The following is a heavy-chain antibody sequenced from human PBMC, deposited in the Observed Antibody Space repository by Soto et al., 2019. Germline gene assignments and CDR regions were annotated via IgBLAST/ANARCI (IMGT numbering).Heavy chain of an antibody. CDR1: GFTFSSYS. CDR3: ASLYGSAYGMDV. J-gene: IGHJ6*02. Sequence: PGGSLRLSCAASGFTFSSYSMNWVRQAPGKGLEWVSSISSSSSYIYYADSVKGRFTISRDNAKNSLYLQMSSLRAEDTAVYYCASLYGSAYGMDVWGQGTTVTVSS. CDR2: ISSSSSYI. D-gene: IGHD3-10*01. V-gene: IGHV3-21*01.